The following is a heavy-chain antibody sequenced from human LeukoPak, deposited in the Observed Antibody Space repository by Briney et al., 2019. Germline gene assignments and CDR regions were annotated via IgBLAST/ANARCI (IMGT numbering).Heavy chain of an antibody. V-gene: IGHV4-59*08. D-gene: IGHD6-13*01. CDR1: GGSISGYY. CDR2: IHYTGYT. CDR3: ARVHFAAAEEFDP. Sequence: SETLSLTCTVSGGSISGYYWSWSRQPPGKRLEWVGYIHYTGYTNYNPSLRSRVTMSVDTSKNQFSLTLRAVTAADTSVNYCARVHFAAAEEFDPWGQGTLVTVSS. J-gene: IGHJ5*02.